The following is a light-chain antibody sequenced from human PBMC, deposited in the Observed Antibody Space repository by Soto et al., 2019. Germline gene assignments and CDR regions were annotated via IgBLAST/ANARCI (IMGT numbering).Light chain of an antibody. CDR2: GAS. Sequence: EIVLTQSPGTLSLSPGERTTLSCRASQSISSIYVDWYKQKPGQAPRPLVYGASSRATAIPDRFSGSGSGTDFTLTISRLDPEDFAVYYCQQYSSTFWTLVQGTKVEIK. CDR1: QSISSIY. J-gene: IGKJ1*01. CDR3: QQYSSTFWT. V-gene: IGKV3-20*01.